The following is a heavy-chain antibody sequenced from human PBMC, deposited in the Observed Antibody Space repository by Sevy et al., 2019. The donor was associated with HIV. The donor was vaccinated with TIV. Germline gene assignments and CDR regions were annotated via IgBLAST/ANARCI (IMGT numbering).Heavy chain of an antibody. D-gene: IGHD6-19*01. CDR3: AKCGPWQWLVV. J-gene: IGHJ4*02. CDR2: ISGSGGST. Sequence: GESLKISCAASGFTFSSYAMSWVRQAPGKGLEWVSAISGSGGSTYYADSVKGRFTISRDNSKNTLYLQMNSLRAEDTAVYYCAKCGPWQWLVVWGQGTLVTVSS. V-gene: IGHV3-23*01. CDR1: GFTFSSYA.